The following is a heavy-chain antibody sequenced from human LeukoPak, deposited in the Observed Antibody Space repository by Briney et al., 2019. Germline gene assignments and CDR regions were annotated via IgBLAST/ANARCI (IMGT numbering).Heavy chain of an antibody. CDR1: GFTFRSFA. J-gene: IGHJ4*02. V-gene: IGHV3-30*02. Sequence: PGGSLRLSCAASGFTFRSFAMHWVRQRPGRGLEWVAFIRYDGTQKYYADSVRGGFTISRDNSNNTLYLQMNRLRTEDTALYYCAPIYGPGSYYGLRFDYWGQGTLVTVSS. CDR2: IRYDGTQK. CDR3: APIYGPGSYYGLRFDY. D-gene: IGHD3-10*01.